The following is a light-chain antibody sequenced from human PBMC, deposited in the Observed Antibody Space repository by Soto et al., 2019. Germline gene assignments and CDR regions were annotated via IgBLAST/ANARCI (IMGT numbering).Light chain of an antibody. V-gene: IGKV4-1*01. J-gene: IGKJ4*01. Sequence: IVMTQSPASLAVSLGERATINCKSSQILXFSSNKKNYLAWYQQRPGQPPKLLIYWASSRESGVPDRFTGSGSGTDFTLSISSLQAEDVAVYYCQQFYSSPLTFGGGTKVDIK. CDR3: QQFYSSPLT. CDR2: WAS. CDR1: QILXFSSNKKNY.